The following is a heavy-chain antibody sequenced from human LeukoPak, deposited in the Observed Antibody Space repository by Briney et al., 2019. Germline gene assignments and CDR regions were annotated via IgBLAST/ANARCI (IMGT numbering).Heavy chain of an antibody. Sequence: PSETLSLTCTVSGGSISSGGYYWSWIRQHPGKGLERIGYIYYSGSTYYNPSLKSRVTISVDTSKNQFSLKLSSVTAADTAVYYCARGDFWSGYYFDYWGQGTLVTVSS. J-gene: IGHJ4*02. D-gene: IGHD3-3*01. CDR2: IYYSGST. CDR1: GGSISSGGYY. CDR3: ARGDFWSGYYFDY. V-gene: IGHV4-31*03.